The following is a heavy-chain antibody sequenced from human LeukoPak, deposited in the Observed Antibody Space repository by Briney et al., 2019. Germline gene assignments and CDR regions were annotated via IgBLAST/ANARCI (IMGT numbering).Heavy chain of an antibody. CDR3: ARGHRYSIVIVPAAPVFDY. V-gene: IGHV1-2*02. J-gene: IGHJ4*02. CDR1: GYTFTGYY. CDR2: INPNSGGT. Sequence: VASVKVSCKASGYTFTGYYMHWVRQAPGQGLEWMGWINPNSGGTNYAQKFQGRVTMTRDTSISTAYMELSRLRSDDTAVYYCARGHRYSIVIVPAAPVFDYWGQGTLVTVSS. D-gene: IGHD2-2*01.